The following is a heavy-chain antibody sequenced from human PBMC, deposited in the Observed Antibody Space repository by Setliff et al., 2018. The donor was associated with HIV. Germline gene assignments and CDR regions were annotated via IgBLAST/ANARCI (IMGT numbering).Heavy chain of an antibody. J-gene: IGHJ3*01. Sequence: SETLSLTCTVSGGSISSSSYYWGWIRQPPGKGLEWLGTIYYSGSTYYNPSLKSRVPLSVDTSKNQFSLKLSSVTAADTAVYYCARHDSRGPRSAFDLWGRGTMVTVSS. D-gene: IGHD2-21*01. CDR1: GGSISSSSYY. CDR2: IYYSGST. CDR3: ARHDSRGPRSAFDL. V-gene: IGHV4-39*01.